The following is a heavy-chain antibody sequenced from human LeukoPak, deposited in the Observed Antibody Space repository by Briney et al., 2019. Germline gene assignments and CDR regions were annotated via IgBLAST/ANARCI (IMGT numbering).Heavy chain of an antibody. D-gene: IGHD3-9*01. V-gene: IGHV3-48*03. CDR2: ISSSGSTI. CDR3: ARGDILTGYEISYYYYYGMDV. CDR1: GFTFSSYE. Sequence: PGGSLRLSCAASGFTFSSYEMNWVRQAPGKGLEWVSYISSSGSTIYYADSVKGGFTISRDNAKNSLYLQMNSLRAEDTAVYYCARGDILTGYEISYYYYYGMDVWGQGTTVTVSS. J-gene: IGHJ6*02.